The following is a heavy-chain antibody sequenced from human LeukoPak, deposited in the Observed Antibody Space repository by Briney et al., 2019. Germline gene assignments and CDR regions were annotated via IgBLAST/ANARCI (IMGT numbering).Heavy chain of an antibody. V-gene: IGHV3-7*03. CDR2: IKQDGSEK. CDR3: AKDLLWFGELLFFDY. D-gene: IGHD3-10*01. Sequence: GGSLRLSCAASGFTFSSYWMSWVRQAPGKGLEWVANIKQDGSEKYYVDSVKGRFTISRDNSKNTLYLQMNSLRAEDTAVYYCAKDLLWFGELLFFDYWGQGTLVTVSS. J-gene: IGHJ4*02. CDR1: GFTFSSYW.